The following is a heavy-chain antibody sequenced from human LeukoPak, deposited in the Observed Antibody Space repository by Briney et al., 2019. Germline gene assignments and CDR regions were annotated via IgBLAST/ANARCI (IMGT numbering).Heavy chain of an antibody. D-gene: IGHD3-22*01. V-gene: IGHV4-38-2*02. CDR2: IFYSGST. CDR3: AKSNGYGLIDI. J-gene: IGHJ3*02. CDR1: GYSISSGYF. Sequence: SETLSLTCTVFGYSISSGYFWVWIRQPPGKALEWIGNIFYSGSTYYSPSLKSRVTISLDTSRNQFSLKLNSVTAADTAVYYCAKSNGYGLIDIWGQGTMVTVSS.